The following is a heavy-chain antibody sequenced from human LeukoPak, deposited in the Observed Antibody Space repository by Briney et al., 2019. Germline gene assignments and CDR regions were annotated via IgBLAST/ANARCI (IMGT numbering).Heavy chain of an antibody. CDR3: ARHEYTAMVIPFDY. J-gene: IGHJ4*02. CDR2: IYYSGST. Sequence: SETLSLTCTVSGGSIFSYYWNWIRQPPGKGLEWIGSIYYSGSTYYNPSLKSRVTISVDTSKNQFSLKLSSVTAADTAVYYCARHEYTAMVIPFDYWGQGTLVTVSS. V-gene: IGHV4-59*05. CDR1: GGSIFSYY. D-gene: IGHD5-18*01.